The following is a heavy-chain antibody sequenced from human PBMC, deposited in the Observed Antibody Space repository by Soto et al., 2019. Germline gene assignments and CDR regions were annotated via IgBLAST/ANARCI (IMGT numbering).Heavy chain of an antibody. J-gene: IGHJ4*02. V-gene: IGHV3-23*01. CDR3: ANDRLRVRGVKNY. CDR2: ISGSGGST. D-gene: IGHD3-10*01. CDR1: GFTFSSYA. Sequence: EVQLLESGGGLVQPGGSLRLSCAASGFTFSSYAMTWVRQAPGKGLEWVSAISGSGGSTYYADSVKGRFTISRDNSKNTLYLQMNSLRAEDTAVYYCANDRLRVRGVKNYWGQGTLVTVSS.